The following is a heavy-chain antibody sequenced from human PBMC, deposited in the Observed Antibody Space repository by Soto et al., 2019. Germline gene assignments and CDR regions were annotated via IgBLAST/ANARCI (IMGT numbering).Heavy chain of an antibody. D-gene: IGHD2-2*01. CDR2: IRQDGSEK. CDR1: GFSFSSYW. Sequence: GGSLRLSCAASGFSFSSYWMTWVRQAPGKGLEWVANIRQDGSEKYYLDSVKGRFTISRDNAKSSLYRQMNSLRAEDTAVYFCVREQLGTSSYDHWGQGTLVTVSS. CDR3: VREQLGTSSYDH. V-gene: IGHV3-7*01. J-gene: IGHJ4*02.